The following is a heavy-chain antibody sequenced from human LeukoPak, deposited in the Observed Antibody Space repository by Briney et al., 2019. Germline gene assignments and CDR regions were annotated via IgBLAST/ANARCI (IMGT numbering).Heavy chain of an antibody. J-gene: IGHJ6*02. V-gene: IGHV4-34*01. CDR1: GFTFSSYG. CDR3: ASSPCSSTSCYTGAYYYYGMDV. Sequence: GSLRLSCAASGFTFSSYGMHWVRQAPGKGLEWIGEINHSGSTNYNPSLKSRVTISVDTSKNQFSLKLSSVTAADTAVYYCASSPCSSTSCYTGAYYYYGMDVWGQGTTVTVSS. D-gene: IGHD2-2*02. CDR2: INHSGST.